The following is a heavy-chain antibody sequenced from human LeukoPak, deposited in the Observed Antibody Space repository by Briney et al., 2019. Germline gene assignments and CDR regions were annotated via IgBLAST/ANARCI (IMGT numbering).Heavy chain of an antibody. CDR2: IYTGSGR. V-gene: IGHV3-53*01. J-gene: IGHJ4*02. Sequence: GGSLRLSCAASVFTVSRYYMNWVRRAPGRELEWVSVIYTGSGRKYANSVTGRFTISRDTSKNMVFLQMNSLRVEDTAVYYGARGIDYWGRGTLVTVSS. CDR1: VFTVSRYY. CDR3: ARGIDY.